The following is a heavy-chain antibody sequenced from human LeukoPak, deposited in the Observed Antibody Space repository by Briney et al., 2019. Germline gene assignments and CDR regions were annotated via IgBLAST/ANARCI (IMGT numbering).Heavy chain of an antibody. Sequence: SETLSLTCTVSGGSISSYYWSWIRQPPGKGLEWIGYIYYSGSTNYNPSLKSRVTISVDTSKNQFSLKLSSVTAADTAVYYCARDLYYDFWSGYHRWFDPWGQGTLVTVSS. CDR3: ARDLYYDFWSGYHRWFDP. CDR1: GGSISSYY. J-gene: IGHJ5*02. V-gene: IGHV4-59*01. D-gene: IGHD3-3*01. CDR2: IYYSGST.